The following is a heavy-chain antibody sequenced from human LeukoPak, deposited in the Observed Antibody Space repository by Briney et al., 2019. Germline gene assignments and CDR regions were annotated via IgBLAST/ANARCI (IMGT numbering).Heavy chain of an antibody. CDR3: ARDLYYYDSSGYVDY. Sequence: ASVKVSCKASGYTFTGYYMHWVRQAPGQGLEWMEWINPNSGGTNYAQKFQGRVTMTRDTSISTAYMELSRLRSDDTAVYYCARDLYYYDSSGYVDYWGQGTLVTVSS. V-gene: IGHV1-2*02. CDR1: GYTFTGYY. CDR2: INPNSGGT. J-gene: IGHJ4*02. D-gene: IGHD3-22*01.